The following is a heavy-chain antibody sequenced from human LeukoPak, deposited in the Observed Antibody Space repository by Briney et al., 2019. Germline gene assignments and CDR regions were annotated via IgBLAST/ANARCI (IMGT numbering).Heavy chain of an antibody. V-gene: IGHV1-46*01. CDR2: ISPSGGST. CDR1: GYTFTSNY. Sequence: GASVKVSCKAFGYTFTSNYMHWVRQAPGQGPEWMGVISPSGGSTTYAQKFQGRVTLTRDMSTSTAYMELSSLRSEDTAVYYCARDRRYDSSGYYSWDAFDIWGQGTMVTVSS. D-gene: IGHD3-22*01. CDR3: ARDRRYDSSGYYSWDAFDI. J-gene: IGHJ3*02.